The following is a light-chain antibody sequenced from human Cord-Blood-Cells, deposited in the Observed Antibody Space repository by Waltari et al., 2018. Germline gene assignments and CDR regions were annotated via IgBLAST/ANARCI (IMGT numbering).Light chain of an antibody. J-gene: IGLJ3*02. CDR3: CSYAGSSTWV. CDR1: SSDVGSYNL. CDR2: EGS. Sequence: QSALTQPASVSGSPGQSITISCTGTSSDVGSYNLVSWYQTHPSKAPKLMIYEGSKRPSGVSNRFSGSKSGNTAALTISGLQAEDEADYYCCSYAGSSTWVFGGGTKLTVL. V-gene: IGLV2-23*01.